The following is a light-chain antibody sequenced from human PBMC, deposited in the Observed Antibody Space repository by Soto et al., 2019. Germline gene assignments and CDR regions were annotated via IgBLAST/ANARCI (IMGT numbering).Light chain of an antibody. J-gene: IGKJ5*01. Sequence: EIVLTQSPATLSLSPGERATLSCRASQSVSSYLAWYQQKPGQAPRLLIYDASNRDTGIPDRFSGSGSGTDFTLTISSLEPEDFAVFYCQQRSNWPLITFGHGTRLEIK. V-gene: IGKV3-11*01. CDR1: QSVSSY. CDR2: DAS. CDR3: QQRSNWPLIT.